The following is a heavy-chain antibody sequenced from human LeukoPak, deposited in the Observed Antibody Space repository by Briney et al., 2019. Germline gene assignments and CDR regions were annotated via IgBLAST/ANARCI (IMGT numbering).Heavy chain of an antibody. V-gene: IGHV3-66*01. J-gene: IGHJ6*03. D-gene: IGHD6-19*01. Sequence: GGFLRLSCAASGFTVSSNYMSWVRQAPGKGLEWVSVIYSGGSTYYADSVKGRFTISRDNSKNTLYLQMNSLRAEDTAVYYCAREGKEYSSGWKQIGVYYYYYYMDVWGKGTTVTISS. CDR3: AREGKEYSSGWKQIGVYYYYYYMDV. CDR1: GFTVSSNY. CDR2: IYSGGST.